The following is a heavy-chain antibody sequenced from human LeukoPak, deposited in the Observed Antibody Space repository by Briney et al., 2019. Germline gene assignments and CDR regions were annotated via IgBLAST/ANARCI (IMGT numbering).Heavy chain of an antibody. CDR2: ISSSSSYI. CDR3: ARDPGDGSGSYYSSYYYYYYMDV. J-gene: IGHJ6*03. Sequence: PGGSLRLSCAASGFTFSSYSMNWVRQAPGKGLEWVSSISSSSSYIYYADSVKGRFTISRDNAKNSLYLQMNSLRAEDTAVYYCARDPGDGSGSYYSSYYYYYYMDVWGKGTTVTVSS. V-gene: IGHV3-21*01. CDR1: GFTFSSYS. D-gene: IGHD3-10*01.